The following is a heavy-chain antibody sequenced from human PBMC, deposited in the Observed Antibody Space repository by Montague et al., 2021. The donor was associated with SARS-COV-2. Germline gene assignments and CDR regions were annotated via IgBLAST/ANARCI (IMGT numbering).Heavy chain of an antibody. CDR2: ISYSGST. CDR3: ARHITGSGNAFDI. V-gene: IGHV4-39*01. CDR1: GGSISSTSYY. D-gene: IGHD3-10*01. J-gene: IGHJ3*02. Sequence: SETLSLTCTVSGGSISSTSYYWGWIRQPPGKGLEWIGSISYSGSTYYKSSLKSRVTTFVDTSKNQFSLRLSSVTAADTAVYYCARHITGSGNAFDIWGQGTMVTVSS.